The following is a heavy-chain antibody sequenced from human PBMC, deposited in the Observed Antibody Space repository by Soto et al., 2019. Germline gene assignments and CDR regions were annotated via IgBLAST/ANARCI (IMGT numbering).Heavy chain of an antibody. CDR3: ARDSYYYDSSGYFPDY. D-gene: IGHD3-22*01. V-gene: IGHV1-69*08. CDR2: IIPILGIA. J-gene: IGHJ4*02. Sequence: QVQLVQSGAEVKKPGSSVKVSCKASGGTFSSYTISWVRQAPGQGLEWMGRIIPILGIANYAQKFQGRVTITADKXTXXAYMELSSLRSEDTAVYYCARDSYYYDSSGYFPDYWGQGTLVTVSS. CDR1: GGTFSSYT.